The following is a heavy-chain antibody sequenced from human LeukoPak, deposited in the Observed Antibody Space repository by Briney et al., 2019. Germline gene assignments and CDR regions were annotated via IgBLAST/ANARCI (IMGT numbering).Heavy chain of an antibody. V-gene: IGHV3-30*02. CDR1: GFTFSSYG. J-gene: IGHJ4*02. CDR3: ARDWLGMATIRDDY. D-gene: IGHD5-24*01. Sequence: GGSLRLSCAASGFTFSSYGMHWVRQAPGKGLEWVAFIRYDGSNKYYADSVKGRFTISRDNSKNTLYLQMNTLRAEDTAVYNCARDWLGMATIRDDYWGQGTLVTVSS. CDR2: IRYDGSNK.